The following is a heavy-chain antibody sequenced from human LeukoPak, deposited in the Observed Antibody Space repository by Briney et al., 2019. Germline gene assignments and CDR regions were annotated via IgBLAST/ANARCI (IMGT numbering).Heavy chain of an antibody. Sequence: GGSLRLSCAASGFTFSSYAMHWVRQAPGKGLEWVAVISYDGSNKYYADSVKGRFTISRDNSKNTLYLQMNSLRVEDTAVYYCARDLAWGAFDYWGQGILVAVSS. CDR2: ISYDGSNK. CDR1: GFTFSSYA. J-gene: IGHJ4*02. CDR3: ARDLAWGAFDY. V-gene: IGHV3-30*04. D-gene: IGHD7-27*01.